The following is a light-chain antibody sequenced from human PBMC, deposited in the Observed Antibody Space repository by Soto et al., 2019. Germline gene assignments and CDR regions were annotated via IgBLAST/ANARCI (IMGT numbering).Light chain of an antibody. CDR1: SSDVGGYNY. CDR2: DVS. CDR3: SSYTSSSPLVV. Sequence: QSALTQPASVSGSPGQSITISCTGTSSDVGGYNYVSWYQQHPGKAPKLMIYDVSNRPSGVSNRFSGSKSGNTASLTISGLQAEDEADYYCSSYTSSSPLVVFGGGTKHTVL. J-gene: IGLJ2*01. V-gene: IGLV2-14*01.